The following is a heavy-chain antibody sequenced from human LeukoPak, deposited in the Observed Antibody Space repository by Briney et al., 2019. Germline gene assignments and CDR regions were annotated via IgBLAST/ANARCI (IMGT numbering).Heavy chain of an antibody. J-gene: IGHJ4*02. CDR1: GFTFSSYS. D-gene: IGHD2-8*02. V-gene: IGHV3-21*01. Sequence: PGGSLRLSCAASGFTFSSYSMNWVRQAPGKGLEWVSSISSISGYIYYADSVKGRFTISRDNAKNSLYLQMNSLRAEDTAVYSCGRASGTGYWGQGTLVTVSS. CDR3: GRASGTGY. CDR2: ISSISGYI.